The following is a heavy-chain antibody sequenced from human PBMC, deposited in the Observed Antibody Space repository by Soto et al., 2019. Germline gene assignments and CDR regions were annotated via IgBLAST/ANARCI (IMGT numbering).Heavy chain of an antibody. CDR1: GGSISSHY. CDR2: IYYRGST. V-gene: IGHV4-59*11. Sequence: SLTCTVSGGSISSHYWSWVRQAPGKGLEWIGHIYYRGSTTYNPSLRSRSTISVDTSNKQFSLKLNSVTTADTAVYYCARDGREASGMDVWGQGTKVTVSS. D-gene: IGHD1-26*01. CDR3: ARDGREASGMDV. J-gene: IGHJ6*02.